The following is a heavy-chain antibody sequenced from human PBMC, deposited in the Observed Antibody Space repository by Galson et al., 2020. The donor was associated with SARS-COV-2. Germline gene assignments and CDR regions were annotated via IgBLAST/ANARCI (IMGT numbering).Heavy chain of an antibody. J-gene: IGHJ2*01. V-gene: IGHV4-39*01. CDR3: ARHEPRLDIVVVVAATLDSGYFNL. CDR2: IYYSGST. Sequence: SETLSLTCTVSGGSISSSSYYWGWIRQPPGKGLEWIGSIYYSGSTYYNPSLKSRVTISVDTSKNQFSLKLSSVTAADTAVYYCARHEPRLDIVVVVAATLDSGYFNLWGRGTLVTVSS. CDR1: GGSISSSSYY. D-gene: IGHD2-15*01.